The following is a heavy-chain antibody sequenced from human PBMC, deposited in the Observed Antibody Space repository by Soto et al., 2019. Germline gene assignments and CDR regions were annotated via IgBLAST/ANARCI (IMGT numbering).Heavy chain of an antibody. D-gene: IGHD3-10*01. Sequence: QVQLQESGPGLVKPSGTLSLTCAVSGGSISSSNWWSWVRQPPGKGLEWIGEIYHSGSTNYNPSLKSRVTISEDKSKNQFSLKLSSVTAADTAVYYCARGIPSWFGEFTFDYWGQGTLVTVSS. J-gene: IGHJ4*02. V-gene: IGHV4-4*02. CDR1: GGSISSSNW. CDR2: IYHSGST. CDR3: ARGIPSWFGEFTFDY.